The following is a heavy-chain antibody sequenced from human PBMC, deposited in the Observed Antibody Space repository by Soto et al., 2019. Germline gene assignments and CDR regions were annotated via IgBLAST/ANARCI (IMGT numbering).Heavy chain of an antibody. CDR2: IYYSGST. CDR1: GGSVSSGSYY. Sequence: KASETLSLTCTVSGGSVSSGSYYWSWIRQPPGKGLEWIGYIYYSGSTNYNPSLKSRVTISVDTSKNQFSLKLSSVTAADTAVYYCARDRARRPPGSYGMDVWGQGTTVTVSS. D-gene: IGHD1-1*01. CDR3: ARDRARRPPGSYGMDV. J-gene: IGHJ6*02. V-gene: IGHV4-61*01.